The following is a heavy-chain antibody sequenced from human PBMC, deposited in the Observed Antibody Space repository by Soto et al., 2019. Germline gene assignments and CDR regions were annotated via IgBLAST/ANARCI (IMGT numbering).Heavy chain of an antibody. Sequence: SETLSRTCTVSGGSISSYYWSWIRQPPGKGLEWIGYIYYIGSTNYNPSLKSRVTISVDTSKNQFSLKLSSVTAADTAVYYCARGLRRQLLNWFDPWGQGTLATVSS. D-gene: IGHD2-2*01. CDR1: GGSISSYY. CDR3: ARGLRRQLLNWFDP. CDR2: IYYIGST. V-gene: IGHV4-59*01. J-gene: IGHJ5*02.